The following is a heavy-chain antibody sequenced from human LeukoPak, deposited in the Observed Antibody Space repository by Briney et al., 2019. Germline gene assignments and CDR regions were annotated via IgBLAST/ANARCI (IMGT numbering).Heavy chain of an antibody. CDR1: GGSFSGYY. D-gene: IGHD3-10*01. J-gene: IGHJ5*02. V-gene: IGHV4-34*01. CDR2: INHSGST. Sequence: SETLSLTCAVYGGSFSGYYWSWIRQPPGKGLEWIGEINHSGSTDYNPSLKSRVTISVDTSRNQFSLKLSSVTAADTAVYYCARGYGSGTYYNWFDPWGQGTLVTVSS. CDR3: ARGYGSGTYYNWFDP.